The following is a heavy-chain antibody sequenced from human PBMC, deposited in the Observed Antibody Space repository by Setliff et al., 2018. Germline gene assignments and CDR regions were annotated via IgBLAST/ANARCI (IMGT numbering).Heavy chain of an antibody. CDR2: ISVYSGNA. CDR1: GYSFSDSA. J-gene: IGHJ4*02. CDR3: ARDGAYCSGGSCYSFDY. Sequence: ASVKVSCKASGYSFSDSAVNWVRQAPGQGLEWVGWISVYSGNAYYAQKLQDRVTLTTYTSTTTAYLELRSLRPDDTAVYYCARDGAYCSGGSCYSFDYWGPGTPVTVSS. V-gene: IGHV1-18*01. D-gene: IGHD2-15*01.